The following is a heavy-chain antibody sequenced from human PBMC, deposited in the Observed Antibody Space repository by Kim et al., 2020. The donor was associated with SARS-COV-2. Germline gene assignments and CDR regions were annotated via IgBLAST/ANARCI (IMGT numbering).Heavy chain of an antibody. Sequence: VDSVKGRVSNTRDNAKNSLYLQMNSLRAEDTAVYYCARDRSWTVGGDYDYWGQGTLVTVSS. J-gene: IGHJ4*02. D-gene: IGHD3-16*01. V-gene: IGHV3-7*03. CDR3: ARDRSWTVGGDYDY.